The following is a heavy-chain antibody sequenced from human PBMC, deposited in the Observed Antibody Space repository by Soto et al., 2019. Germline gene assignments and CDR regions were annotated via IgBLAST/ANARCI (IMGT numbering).Heavy chain of an antibody. CDR3: AHPRGYGVFDAYDI. Sequence: EMQLLESGGGLVQPGGSLGLSCAASGFTFSSYAMNWVRQPPGKGLEWVSAISGSGDSTYYADSVKGRFTISRDNSINRLYLQMNSLRSEDTAVYYCAHPRGYGVFDAYDIWGQGAMVTVSS. J-gene: IGHJ3*02. V-gene: IGHV3-23*01. CDR2: ISGSGDST. D-gene: IGHD4-17*01. CDR1: GFTFSSYA.